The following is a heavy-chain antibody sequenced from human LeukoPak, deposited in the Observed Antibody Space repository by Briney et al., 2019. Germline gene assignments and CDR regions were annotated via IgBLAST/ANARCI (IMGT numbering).Heavy chain of an antibody. D-gene: IGHD2-2*01. CDR3: ARGPPHYYCTSTSCEDY. Sequence: SETLSLTCAVYGGSFGGYYWSWIRQPPGKGLEWIGEINHSGSSNYNPSLKSRVTISVDTSKNQFSLNLSSVTAADTAVYYCARGPPHYYCTSTSCEDYWGQGTLVTVSS. V-gene: IGHV4-34*01. CDR2: INHSGSS. J-gene: IGHJ4*02. CDR1: GGSFGGYY.